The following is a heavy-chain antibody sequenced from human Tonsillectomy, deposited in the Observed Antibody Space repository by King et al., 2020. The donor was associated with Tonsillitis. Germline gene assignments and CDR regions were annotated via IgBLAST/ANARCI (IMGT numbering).Heavy chain of an antibody. Sequence: QLQESGPGLVKPWETLSLTCTVSGDSISRRGYFWGWIRQPPGKGLEWVAGVYYSGSTYYNPSLKRRVTASVDTSKNQFSLHLNSVTAADTAVYYCARQGVPGGNDYWGQGTLVTVSS. J-gene: IGHJ4*02. D-gene: IGHD2-2*01. CDR3: ARQGVPGGNDY. V-gene: IGHV4-39*01. CDR2: VYYSGST. CDR1: GDSISRRGYF.